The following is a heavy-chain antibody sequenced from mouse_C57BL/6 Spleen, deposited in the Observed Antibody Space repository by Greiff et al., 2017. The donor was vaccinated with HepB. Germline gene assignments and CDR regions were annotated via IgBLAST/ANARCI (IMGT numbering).Heavy chain of an antibody. J-gene: IGHJ2*01. D-gene: IGHD2-5*01. CDR3: ARGGAYYSNLDY. V-gene: IGHV1-53*01. CDR1: GYTFTSYW. Sequence: QVQLQQPGTELVKPGASVKLSCKASGYTFTSYWMHWVKQRPGQGLEWIGNINPSNGGTNYNEKFKSKATLTVDKSSSTAYMQLSSLTSEDSAVYYGARGGAYYSNLDYWGQGTTLTVSS. CDR2: INPSNGGT.